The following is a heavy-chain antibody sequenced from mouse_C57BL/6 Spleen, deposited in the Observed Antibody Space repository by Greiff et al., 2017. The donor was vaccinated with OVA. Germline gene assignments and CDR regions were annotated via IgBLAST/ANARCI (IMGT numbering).Heavy chain of an antibody. CDR2: IYPGSGNT. V-gene: IGHV1-76*01. J-gene: IGHJ2*01. D-gene: IGHD2-3*01. CDR3: ARSALYDGYFDY. Sequence: QVQLQQPGAELVKPGASVKVSCKASGYTFTSYWMHWVKQRPGQGLEWIGRIYPGSGNTYYNEKFKGKATLTAEKSSSTAYMQLSSLTSEDSAVYFCARSALYDGYFDYWGQGTTLTVSS. CDR1: GYTFTSYW.